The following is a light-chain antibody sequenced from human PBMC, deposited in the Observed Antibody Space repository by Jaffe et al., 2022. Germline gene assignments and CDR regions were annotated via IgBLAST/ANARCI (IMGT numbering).Light chain of an antibody. CDR2: DVS. V-gene: IGLV2-11*01. Sequence: QSALTQPRSVSGSPGQSVTISCTGTSSDVGGYNYVSWYQQHPGKAPKLMIYDVSKRPSGVPDRFSGSKSGNTASLTISGLQAEDEADYYCCSYVSSRSWVFGGGTKLTVL. CDR3: CSYVSSRSWV. J-gene: IGLJ3*02. CDR1: SSDVGGYNY.